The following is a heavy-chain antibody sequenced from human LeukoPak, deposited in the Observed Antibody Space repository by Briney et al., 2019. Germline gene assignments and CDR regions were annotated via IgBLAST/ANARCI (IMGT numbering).Heavy chain of an antibody. J-gene: IGHJ4*02. D-gene: IGHD6-19*01. CDR2: IKSKGTGGTT. CDR3: ARSTLRIAVAAHFDY. V-gene: IGHV3-15*01. CDR1: GFTFRTTW. Sequence: GGSLRLSCAASGFTFRTTWMSWVRQAPGKGLEWVGRIKSKGTGGTTDYAAPVKGRFTISRDDSKNTLYLQMNSLRAEDTAVYYCARSTLRIAVAAHFDYWGQGTLVTVSS.